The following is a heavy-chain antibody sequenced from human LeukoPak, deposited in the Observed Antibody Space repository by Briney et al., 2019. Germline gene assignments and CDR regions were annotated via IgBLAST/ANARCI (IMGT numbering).Heavy chain of an antibody. CDR2: ISSSSSYI. V-gene: IGHV3-21*01. D-gene: IGHD3-22*01. J-gene: IGHJ4*02. Sequence: GGSLRLSCAASGFTLSSYSVNWVRQAPGKGLEWVSSISSSSSYIYYADSVKGRFTISRDNSKNTLYLQMNSLRAEDTAVYYCARDPYYYDSSGYYGDWGQGTLVTVSS. CDR1: GFTLSSYS. CDR3: ARDPYYYDSSGYYGD.